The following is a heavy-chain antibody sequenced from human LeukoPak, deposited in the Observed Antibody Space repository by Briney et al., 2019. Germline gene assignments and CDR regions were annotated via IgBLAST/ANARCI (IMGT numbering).Heavy chain of an antibody. V-gene: IGHV4-34*01. CDR2: INHSGST. CDR1: GGSFSGYY. J-gene: IGHJ4*02. CDR3: ARGIAVAGTGLDY. Sequence: SETLSLTCAVYGGSFSGYYWSWIRQPPGKGLEWSGEINHSGSTNYNTSLKRRVTISVDTSKNQFSLKLSSVTAADTAVYYCARGIAVAGTGLDYWGQGTPVTASS. D-gene: IGHD6-19*01.